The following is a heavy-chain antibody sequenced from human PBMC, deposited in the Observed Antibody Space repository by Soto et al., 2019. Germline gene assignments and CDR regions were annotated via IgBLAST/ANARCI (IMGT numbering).Heavy chain of an antibody. CDR2: ISAYNGNI. J-gene: IGHJ4*02. CDR3: AMSGSSWNLREFDS. D-gene: IGHD6-13*01. V-gene: IGHV1-18*01. CDR1: AYTFTNYG. Sequence: QVQLVQSGGEVKKPGDSVKVSCKASAYTFTNYGISWVRQAPGQGLEWMGWISAYNGNINYAQKFRGRVTMTTDTSTSSADLEVRSRRSDDTAVYDCAMSGSSWNLREFDSWGQGTLVTVSS.